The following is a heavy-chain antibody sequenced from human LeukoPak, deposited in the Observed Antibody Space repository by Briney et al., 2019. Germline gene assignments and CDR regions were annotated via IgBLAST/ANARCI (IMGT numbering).Heavy chain of an antibody. CDR2: IFNSGGST. CDR1: GFSFCDYA. Sequence: RGSLRPSCVPTGFSFCDYAMSWVRQAPGKGPGWVASIFNSGGSTYYAASVRGRFPISRYNSKNTLFLQLNSLRAEDTAIYYCAKRPTNIAVAKFYFDYWGQGTLVIVSS. CDR3: AKRPTNIAVAKFYFDY. J-gene: IGHJ4*02. V-gene: IGHV3-23*01. D-gene: IGHD6-19*01.